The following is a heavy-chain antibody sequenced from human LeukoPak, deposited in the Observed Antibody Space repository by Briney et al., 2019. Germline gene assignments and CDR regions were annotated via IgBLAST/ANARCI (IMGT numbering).Heavy chain of an antibody. CDR1: GFTFSSSA. CDR3: ARGLPPAVADPPLDY. CDR2: ISGSGGTT. J-gene: IGHJ4*02. Sequence: PGGSLRLSCAASGFTFSSSAMNWVRQAPGKGLEWVSSISGSGGTTYYADSVKGRFTISRDNSKNTLYLQMNSLRAEDTAVYYCARGLPPAVADPPLDYWGQGTLVTVSS. V-gene: IGHV3-23*01. D-gene: IGHD6-19*01.